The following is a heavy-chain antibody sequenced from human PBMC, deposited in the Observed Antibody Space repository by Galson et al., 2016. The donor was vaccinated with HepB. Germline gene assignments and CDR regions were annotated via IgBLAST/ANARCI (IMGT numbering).Heavy chain of an antibody. V-gene: IGHV3-30*18. CDR3: AKVRQLAYSYGMDV. D-gene: IGHD6-6*01. Sequence: SLRLSCAASGFTFSSYGMHWVRQAPGKGLEWVAVISYDGSNKYYADSVKGRFTISRYNSKNTLYLQMNSLRAEDTAVYYCAKVRQLAYSYGMDVWGQGTTVTVSS. CDR2: ISYDGSNK. CDR1: GFTFSSYG. J-gene: IGHJ6*02.